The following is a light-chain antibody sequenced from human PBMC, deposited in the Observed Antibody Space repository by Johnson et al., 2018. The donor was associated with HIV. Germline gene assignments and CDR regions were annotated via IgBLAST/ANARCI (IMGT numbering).Light chain of an antibody. V-gene: IGLV1-51*02. CDR3: GAWDSSLSAYV. CDR1: SSNIGKNY. Sequence: QSVLTQPPSVYAALGQKVTVSCAGSSSNIGKNYVSWYQQLPGTAPKVLIYESNKRPSGIPDRFSGSKSDTSATLGITGLQTGDEADYYCGAWDSSLSAYVFGTG. J-gene: IGLJ1*01. CDR2: ESN.